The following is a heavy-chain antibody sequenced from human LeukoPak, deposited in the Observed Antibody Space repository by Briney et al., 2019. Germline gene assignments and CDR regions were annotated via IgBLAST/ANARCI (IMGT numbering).Heavy chain of an antibody. Sequence: GGSLRLSCAASGFTVSSNYMSWVHQAPGKGLEWVSVIYSGGSTYYADSVKGRFTISRDNSKNTLYLQMNSLRAEDTAVYYCARTRELPEYYFDYWGQGTLVTVSS. CDR1: GFTVSSNY. D-gene: IGHD3-10*01. CDR2: IYSGGST. J-gene: IGHJ4*02. CDR3: ARTRELPEYYFDY. V-gene: IGHV3-66*02.